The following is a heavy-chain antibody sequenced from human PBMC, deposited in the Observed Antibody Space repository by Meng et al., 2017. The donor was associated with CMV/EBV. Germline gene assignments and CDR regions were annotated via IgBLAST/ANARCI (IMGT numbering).Heavy chain of an antibody. Sequence: SWSASGFTFSSYAMHWVRQAPGKGLEWVAVISYDGSNKYYADSVKGRFTISRDNSKNTLYLQMNSLRAEDTALYYCVRGWQQLAFDYWGQGTLVTVSS. CDR3: VRGWQQLAFDY. CDR2: ISYDGSNK. D-gene: IGHD6-13*01. V-gene: IGHV3-30-3*01. J-gene: IGHJ4*02. CDR1: GFTFSSYA.